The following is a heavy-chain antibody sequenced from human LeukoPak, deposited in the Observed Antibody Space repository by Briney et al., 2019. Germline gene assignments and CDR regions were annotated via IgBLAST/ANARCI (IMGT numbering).Heavy chain of an antibody. CDR2: MNPNSGNT. D-gene: IGHD6-19*01. V-gene: IGHV1-8*01. CDR1: GYTFTSYD. J-gene: IGHJ5*02. CDR3: ARLSAVAGPNWFDP. Sequence: ASVKVSRKASGYTFTSYDINWVRQATGQGLEWMGWMNPNSGNTGYAQKFQGRVTMTRNTSISTAYMELSSLRSEDTAVYYCARLSAVAGPNWFDPWGQGTLVTVSS.